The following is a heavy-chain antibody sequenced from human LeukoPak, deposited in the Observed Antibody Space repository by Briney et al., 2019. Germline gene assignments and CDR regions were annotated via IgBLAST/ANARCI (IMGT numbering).Heavy chain of an antibody. CDR1: EFSVGSNY. CDR2: IYSGGST. J-gene: IGHJ4*02. CDR3: AKNPVPSAMGYYFDY. Sequence: GGSLRLSCAASEFSVGSNYMTWVRQAPGKGLEWVSLIYSGGSTYYADSVKGRFTISRDNSKNTLYLQMNSLRAEDTAVYYCAKNPVPSAMGYYFDYWGQGTLVTVSS. V-gene: IGHV3-66*01. D-gene: IGHD5-18*01.